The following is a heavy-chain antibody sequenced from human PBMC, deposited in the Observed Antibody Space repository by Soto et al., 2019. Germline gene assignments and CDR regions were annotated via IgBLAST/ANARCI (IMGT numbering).Heavy chain of an antibody. CDR3: TRRYNWNDNYSDP. CDR2: SYYSGTT. J-gene: IGHJ5*02. D-gene: IGHD1-20*01. Sequence: SETLSLTCTGSGASISVHSYYWTWIRQPPGKGLEWIGSSYYSGTTYFNPSLKSRATISVDTSKNQFSLRLTSVTAADTAIYYCTRRYNWNDNYSDPWGTGALVTVSS. V-gene: IGHV4-39*01. CDR1: GASISVHSYY.